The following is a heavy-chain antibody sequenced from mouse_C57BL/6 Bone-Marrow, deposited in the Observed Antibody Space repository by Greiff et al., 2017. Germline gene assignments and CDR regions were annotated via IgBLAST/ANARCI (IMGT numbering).Heavy chain of an antibody. V-gene: IGHV1-64*01. CDR2: INPNNGST. D-gene: IGHD1-1*01. CDR1: GYTFTSYW. J-gene: IGHJ3*01. Sequence: QVQLQQPGAELVKPGASVKLSCKASGYTFTSYWMHWVKQRPGQGLEWTGMINPNNGSTKYNEKFKSKATLTVDKSSSTAYMQLSSLTSEYSAVYYCARGACGSSSVDYWGQGTLVTVSA. CDR3: ARGACGSSSVDY.